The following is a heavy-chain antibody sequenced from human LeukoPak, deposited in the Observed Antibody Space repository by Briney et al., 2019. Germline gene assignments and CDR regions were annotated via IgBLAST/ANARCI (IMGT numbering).Heavy chain of an antibody. J-gene: IGHJ4*02. CDR3: AKARAVVGATLQPTFDY. D-gene: IGHD1-26*01. Sequence: GGSLRLSCAASGFTFSSYSMNWVRQAPGKGLEWVSYISSSSSTIYYADSVKGRFTIARDNAKNSLYLQMNSLRAEDTALYYCAKARAVVGATLQPTFDYWGQGTLVTVSS. CDR1: GFTFSSYS. V-gene: IGHV3-48*04. CDR2: ISSSSSTI.